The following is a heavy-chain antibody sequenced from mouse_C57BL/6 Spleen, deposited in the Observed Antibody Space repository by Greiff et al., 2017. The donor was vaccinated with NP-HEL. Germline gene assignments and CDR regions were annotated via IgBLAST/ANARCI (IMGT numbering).Heavy chain of an antibody. CDR3: ARYKGYYDAMEY. D-gene: IGHD2-2*01. Sequence: EVKLVESGGGLVQPGGSLSLSCAASGFTFTDYYMSWVRQPPGKALEWLGFIRNKANGYTTEYSASEKGRFTISRDNSQSILYLQMNALRAEDSATYYCARYKGYYDAMEYWGQGTSVTVAS. J-gene: IGHJ4*01. CDR1: GFTFTDYY. V-gene: IGHV7-3*01. CDR2: IRNKANGYTT.